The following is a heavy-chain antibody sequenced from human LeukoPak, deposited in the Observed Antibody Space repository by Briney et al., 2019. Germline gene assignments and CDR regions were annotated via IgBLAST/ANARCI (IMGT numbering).Heavy chain of an antibody. D-gene: IGHD1-26*01. CDR3: ARNSGSYYVGHPFDY. Sequence: GGSLRLSCAASGFTFSIYSMNWVRQAPGKGLEWVSSISSSSSYIYYADSVKGRFTISRDNAKNSLYLQMNSLRAEDTAVYYCARNSGSYYVGHPFDYWGQGTLVTVSS. CDR2: ISSSSSYI. CDR1: GFTFSIYS. V-gene: IGHV3-21*01. J-gene: IGHJ4*02.